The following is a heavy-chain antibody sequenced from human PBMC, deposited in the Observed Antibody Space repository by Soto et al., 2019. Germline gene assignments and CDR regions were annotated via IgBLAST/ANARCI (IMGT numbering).Heavy chain of an antibody. V-gene: IGHV5-51*01. CDR3: ARHGITGTTYYYYYGMDV. CDR1: YW. D-gene: IGHD1-20*01. CDR2: IYPGDSDT. Sequence: YWIGWVRQMPGKGLEWMGIIYPGDSDTRYSPSFQGQVTISADKSISTAYLQWSSLKASDTAMYYCARHGITGTTYYYYYGMDVWGQGTTVTVSS. J-gene: IGHJ6*02.